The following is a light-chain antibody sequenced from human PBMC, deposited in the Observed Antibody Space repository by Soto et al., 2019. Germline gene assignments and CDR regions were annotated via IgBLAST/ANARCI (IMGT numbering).Light chain of an antibody. CDR1: SIDVGGYNY. V-gene: IGLV2-14*01. Sequence: QSALTQPASVSGSPGQSITISCTGTSIDVGGYNYVSWYQQHPGKAPKLMIYEVTNRPSGVSNRFSGSKSGNTASLTISGLQAEDESDYYCSSYTSDSTFVYGAGTKLTVL. CDR3: SSYTSDSTFV. J-gene: IGLJ1*01. CDR2: EVT.